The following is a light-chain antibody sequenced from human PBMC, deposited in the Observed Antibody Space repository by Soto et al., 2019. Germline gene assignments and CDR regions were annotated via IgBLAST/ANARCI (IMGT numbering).Light chain of an antibody. CDR2: DAS. CDR1: QDISNY. CDR3: QQSGT. V-gene: IGKV1-33*01. Sequence: DIQMTQSPSSLSASVGDRVTITCQASQDISNYLNWYQQKPGKAPKLLIYDASNLETGVPSRFSGSGSGTDFTFTISSLPPEDIATYYCQQSGTFGGGTKVEIK. J-gene: IGKJ4*01.